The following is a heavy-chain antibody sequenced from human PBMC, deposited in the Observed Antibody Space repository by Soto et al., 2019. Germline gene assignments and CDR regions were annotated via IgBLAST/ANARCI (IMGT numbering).Heavy chain of an antibody. CDR3: ARSWSGSTSGRVDV. J-gene: IGHJ6*02. Sequence: LRLSCVASGFNFDDHVMNWVRQVPGKGLEWVGHINWNGYSIGYGGSVRGRFTISRDNAQNTLYLQMNSLRPEDTAVYYCARSWSGSTSGRVDVWGQGTTVTVSS. D-gene: IGHD3-3*01. CDR2: INWNGYSI. CDR1: GFNFDDHV. V-gene: IGHV3-9*01.